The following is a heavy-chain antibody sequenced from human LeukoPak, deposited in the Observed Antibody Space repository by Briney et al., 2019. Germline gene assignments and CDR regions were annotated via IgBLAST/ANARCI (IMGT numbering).Heavy chain of an antibody. CDR3: ARAPYYYDSSGLDY. Sequence: GGSLRLSCAASGFTFSSYSMNWVRQAPGKGLEWVSYISSSSSTIYYADSVKGRFTISRDNAKNSLYLQMNSLRDKDTAVYYCARAPYYYDSSGLDYWGQGTLVTVSS. D-gene: IGHD3-22*01. V-gene: IGHV3-48*02. J-gene: IGHJ4*02. CDR2: ISSSSSTI. CDR1: GFTFSSYS.